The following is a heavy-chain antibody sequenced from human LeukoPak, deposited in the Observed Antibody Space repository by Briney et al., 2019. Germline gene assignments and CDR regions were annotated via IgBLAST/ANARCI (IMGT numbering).Heavy chain of an antibody. CDR2: LNGDNT. J-gene: IGHJ4*02. CDR3: AKDRPVVVAAFDY. V-gene: IGHV3-23*01. CDR1: GFTFSNFA. Sequence: GGSLRLSCAASGFTFSNFAMSWIRQAPGKGLEWVSALNGDNTYYADSVKGRFTVSRDNSKNTLYLQMNSLRAEDTAVYYCAKDRPVVVAAFDYWGQGTLVTVSS. D-gene: IGHD2-15*01.